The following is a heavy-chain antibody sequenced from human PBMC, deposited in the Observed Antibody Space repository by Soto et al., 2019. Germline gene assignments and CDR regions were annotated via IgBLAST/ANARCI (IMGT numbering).Heavy chain of an antibody. CDR1: GGSISSGGYY. Sequence: QVQLQESGPGLVKPSQTLSLTCTVSGGSISSGGYYWSWIRQHPGKGLEWIGYIYYSGSTYYNPSLKSRVTISVDTSKNQCSLKLSSVTAADTAVYYCARDRHVQFPPITAVWGQGTTVTVSS. CDR2: IYYSGST. CDR3: ARDRHVQFPPITAV. J-gene: IGHJ6*02. V-gene: IGHV4-31*03. D-gene: IGHD3-10*01.